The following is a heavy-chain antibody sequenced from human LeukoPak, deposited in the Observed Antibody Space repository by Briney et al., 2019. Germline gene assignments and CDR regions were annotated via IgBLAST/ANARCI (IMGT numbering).Heavy chain of an antibody. Sequence: SVKVSCKASGGTFSSYAISWVRQAPGQELEWMGGIIPNFGTANYAQKFQGRVTITADESTSTAYMELSSLRSEDTAVYYCARDRIQLWSKRFDYWGQGTLVTVSS. CDR1: GGTFSSYA. CDR3: ARDRIQLWSKRFDY. V-gene: IGHV1-69*01. J-gene: IGHJ4*02. CDR2: IIPNFGTA. D-gene: IGHD5-18*01.